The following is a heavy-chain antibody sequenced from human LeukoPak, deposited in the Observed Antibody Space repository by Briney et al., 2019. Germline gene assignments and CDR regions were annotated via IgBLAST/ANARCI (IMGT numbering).Heavy chain of an antibody. V-gene: IGHV3-21*01. CDR1: GFTFSSFS. J-gene: IGHJ4*02. CDR2: ISSSSSYI. CDR3: ASSADYYDSSGSPIY. Sequence: GGSLRLPCAASGFTFSSFSMNWVRQAPGKGLEWVSSISSSSSYIYYADSVKGRFTISRDNAKNSLYLQMNSLRAEDTAVYYCASSADYYDSSGSPIYWGQGTLVTVSS. D-gene: IGHD3-22*01.